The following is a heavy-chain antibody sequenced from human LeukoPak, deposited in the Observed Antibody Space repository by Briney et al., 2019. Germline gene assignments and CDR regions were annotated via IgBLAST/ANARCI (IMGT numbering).Heavy chain of an antibody. CDR1: GFNFSIYT. Sequence: GGSLRLSCAVSGFNFSIYTINWVRQAPGKGLEWVSSISSDSNYIDYADSVKGRFSISRDNAKNSLFLQMNSLKTEDTAVYYCTTGLWFGELLYPYYFDYWGQGTLVTVSS. CDR3: TTGLWFGELLYPYYFDY. V-gene: IGHV3-21*03. J-gene: IGHJ4*02. D-gene: IGHD3-10*01. CDR2: ISSDSNYI.